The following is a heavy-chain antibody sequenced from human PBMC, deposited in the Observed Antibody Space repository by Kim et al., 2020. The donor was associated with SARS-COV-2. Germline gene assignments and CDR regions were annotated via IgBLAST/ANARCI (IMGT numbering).Heavy chain of an antibody. V-gene: IGHV4-30-4*01. CDR1: GGSISSGDYY. J-gene: IGHJ5*02. Sequence: SETLSLTCTVSGGSISSGDYYWSWIRQPPGKGLEWIGYIYYSGRTYYNPSLKSRVITSVDTSKNQFSLKLSSVTAADTAVYYCARVKGSTSYRPYNWFDPWGQGTLVTVSS. D-gene: IGHD2-2*01. CDR3: ARVKGSTSYRPYNWFDP. CDR2: IYYSGRT.